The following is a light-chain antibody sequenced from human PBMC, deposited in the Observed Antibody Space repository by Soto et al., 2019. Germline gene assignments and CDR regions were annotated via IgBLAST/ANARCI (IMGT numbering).Light chain of an antibody. Sequence: AIRMTQSPSSLSASTGDRVTITCRASQGISSYLAWYQQKPGKAPKLLIYDASTLESGVPSRFSGSGFGTEFALTISSLQPDDFATFYCQQYNSYGTFGQGTKVDIK. J-gene: IGKJ2*01. CDR3: QQYNSYGT. CDR2: DAS. CDR1: QGISSY. V-gene: IGKV1-8*01.